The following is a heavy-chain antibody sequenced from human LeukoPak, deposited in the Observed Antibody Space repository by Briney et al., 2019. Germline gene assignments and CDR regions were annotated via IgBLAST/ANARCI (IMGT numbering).Heavy chain of an antibody. Sequence: SETLSLTCAVYGGSFSGYYWSWIRQPPGKGLEWIGEINHSGSTNYNPSLKSRVTISVDTSKNQFSLKLSSVTAADTAVYYCARDTGSGYPAGKFDWGQGTLVTVSS. D-gene: IGHD3-22*01. CDR3: ARDTGSGYPAGKFD. CDR2: INHSGST. CDR1: GGSFSGYY. J-gene: IGHJ4*02. V-gene: IGHV4-34*01.